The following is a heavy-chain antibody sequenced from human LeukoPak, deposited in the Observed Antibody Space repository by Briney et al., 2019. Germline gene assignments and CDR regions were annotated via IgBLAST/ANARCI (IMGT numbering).Heavy chain of an antibody. J-gene: IGHJ4*02. D-gene: IGHD2-15*01. CDR1: GFSFSSYA. V-gene: IGHV3-23*01. CDR3: AKNGGSQCYSHLDS. Sequence: GGALRLSCAASGFSFSSYAMSWGPQAPGKGLEWVSGTSGSGGSTCYAGSVKGRFTISRDNSKNTLYLQMNSLRVEDTAVYYCAKNGGSQCYSHLDSWGQGTLVTVSS. CDR2: TSGSGGST.